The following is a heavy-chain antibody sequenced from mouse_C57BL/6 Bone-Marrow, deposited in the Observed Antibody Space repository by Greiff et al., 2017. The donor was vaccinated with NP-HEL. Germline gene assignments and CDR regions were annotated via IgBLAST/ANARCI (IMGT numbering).Heavy chain of an antibody. V-gene: IGHV1-64*01. D-gene: IGHD1-1*01. CDR1: GYTFTSYW. J-gene: IGHJ3*01. CDR3: AKEITTVVAPFAY. Sequence: VQLQQPGAELVKPGDSVKLSCKASGYTFTSYWMHWVKQRPGQGLEWIGMIHPNSGSTNYNEKFKSKATLTVDKSSSTAYMQLNSLTSEDSAVYYCAKEITTVVAPFAYWGQGTLVTVSA. CDR2: IHPNSGST.